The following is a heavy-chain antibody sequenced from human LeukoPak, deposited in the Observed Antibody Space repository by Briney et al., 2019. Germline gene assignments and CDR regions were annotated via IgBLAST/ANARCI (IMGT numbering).Heavy chain of an antibody. Sequence: GASVKVSCKASGYTFTSYAMNWVRQAPGQGLEWMGWINTNTGNPTYAQGFTGRFVFSLDTSVSTAYLQISSLKAEDTAVYYCARVFYPYYYDSSGYFSCGYWGQGTLVTVSS. V-gene: IGHV7-4-1*02. D-gene: IGHD3-22*01. CDR2: INTNTGNP. J-gene: IGHJ4*02. CDR3: ARVFYPYYYDSSGYFSCGY. CDR1: GYTFTSYA.